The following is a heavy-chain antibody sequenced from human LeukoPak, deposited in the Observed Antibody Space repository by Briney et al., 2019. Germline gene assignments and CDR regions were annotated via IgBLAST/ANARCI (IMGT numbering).Heavy chain of an antibody. D-gene: IGHD3-9*01. J-gene: IGHJ4*02. CDR2: IVPIFGTA. CDR3: ARGWGYDILIGSYKDGLDC. Sequence: GASVKVSCKASGYTFTGYYMHWVRQAPGQGLEWVGGIVPIFGTANYAQKFQGRVTITADKSTSTAYMELSSLRSEDKAVYYCARGWGYDILIGSYKDGLDCWGQGTLVTVSS. CDR1: GYTFTGYY. V-gene: IGHV1-69*06.